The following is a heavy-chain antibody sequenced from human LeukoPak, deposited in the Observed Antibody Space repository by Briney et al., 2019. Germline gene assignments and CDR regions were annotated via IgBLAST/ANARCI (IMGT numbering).Heavy chain of an antibody. CDR1: GFTFSNG. CDR3: VRVNGMDV. CDR2: ISVDGSNE. Sequence: GGSLRLSCAASGFTFSNGMHWVRQAPGKGLEWVAVISVDGSNEYYADSVKGRFTISRDNSKNTLYLQMNSLRAEDTAVYYCVRVNGMDVWGQGTTVTVSS. J-gene: IGHJ6*02. V-gene: IGHV3-30*03.